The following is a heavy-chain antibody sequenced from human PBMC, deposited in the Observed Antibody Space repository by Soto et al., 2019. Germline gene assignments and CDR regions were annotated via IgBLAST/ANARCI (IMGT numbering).Heavy chain of an antibody. CDR3: AELLYCSSTSCPLAGGMDV. V-gene: IGHV3-30*03. J-gene: IGHJ6*02. CDR2: ISYDGSNK. CDR1: GFTFRSYG. D-gene: IGHD2-2*01. Sequence: SLRLSCSASGFTFRSYGMHWVRQAPGKGLEWVAVISYDGSNKYYADSVKGRFTISRDNSKNTLYLQMNSLRAEDTAVYYCAELLYCSSTSCPLAGGMDVWGQGTTVTVSS.